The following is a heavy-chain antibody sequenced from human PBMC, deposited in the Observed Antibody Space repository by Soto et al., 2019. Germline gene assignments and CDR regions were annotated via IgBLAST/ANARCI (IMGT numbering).Heavy chain of an antibody. CDR3: AKRRLNTITSLSDF. CDR1: GFTFSSYA. V-gene: IGHV3-23*01. Sequence: GGSLRLSCAASGFTFSSYAMSWVRQAPGKGLEWVSAISGSGGSTYYADSVKGRFSISRDNSDNTLYLQMNSLRADDTAIYYCAKRRLNTITSLSDFWGQGVQVTVSS. CDR2: ISGSGGST. D-gene: IGHD2-2*01. J-gene: IGHJ1*01.